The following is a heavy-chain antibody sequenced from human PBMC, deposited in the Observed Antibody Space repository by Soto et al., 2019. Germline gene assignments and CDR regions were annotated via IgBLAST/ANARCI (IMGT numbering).Heavy chain of an antibody. Sequence: SETLSLTCTVSGGSISSSSYYWGWFRQPPGKGREGIGSIYYSGSTYYNPSLKSRVTISVDTSKNQFSLKLSSVTAADTAVYYCASPGRLLWFGELLYKSWYFDLWGRGTLVTVSS. V-gene: IGHV4-39*01. CDR1: GGSISSSSYY. J-gene: IGHJ2*01. CDR2: IYYSGST. D-gene: IGHD3-10*01. CDR3: ASPGRLLWFGELLYKSWYFDL.